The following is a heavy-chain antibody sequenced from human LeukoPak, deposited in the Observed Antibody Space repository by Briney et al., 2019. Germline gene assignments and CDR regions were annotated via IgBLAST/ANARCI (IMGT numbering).Heavy chain of an antibody. CDR2: IYYSGST. V-gene: IGHV4-59*07. J-gene: IGHJ5*02. CDR3: ARAYYDILTGRQGAWFDP. Sequence: SDTLSLTCTVSGGSISSYYWSWIRQPPGKGLEWIGYIYYSGSTNYNPSLKSRVTISVDTSKNQFSLKLSSVTAADTAVYYCARAYYDILTGRQGAWFDPWGQGTLVTVSS. CDR1: GGSISSYY. D-gene: IGHD3-9*01.